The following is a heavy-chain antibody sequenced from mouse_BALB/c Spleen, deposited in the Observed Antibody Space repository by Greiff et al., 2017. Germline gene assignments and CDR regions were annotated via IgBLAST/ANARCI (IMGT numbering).Heavy chain of an antibody. V-gene: IGHV5-17*02. CDR2: ISSGSSTI. D-gene: IGHD1-1*01. CDR1: GFTFSSFG. CDR3: ARSYGSSYYAMDY. J-gene: IGHJ4*01. Sequence: EVQVVESGGGLVQPGGSRKLSCAASGFTFSSFGMHWVRQAPEKGLEWVAYISSGSSTIYYADTVKGRFTISRDNPKNTLFLQMTSLRSEDTAMYYCARSYGSSYYAMDYWGQGTSVTVSS.